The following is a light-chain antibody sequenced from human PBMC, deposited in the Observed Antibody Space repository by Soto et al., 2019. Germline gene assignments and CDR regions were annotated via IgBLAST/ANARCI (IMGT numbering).Light chain of an antibody. CDR2: END. V-gene: IGLV1-51*01. Sequence: QSVLTQPPSVSAAAGQRVTISCSGSNSNIGHNFVSWYQQLPGTAPKLLISENDKRPSGIPDRFSGSKSGTSATLAITGLQTGDEADYYCGTWDNSLSAGVFGGGTKVTVL. CDR3: GTWDNSLSAGV. CDR1: NSNIGHNF. J-gene: IGLJ2*01.